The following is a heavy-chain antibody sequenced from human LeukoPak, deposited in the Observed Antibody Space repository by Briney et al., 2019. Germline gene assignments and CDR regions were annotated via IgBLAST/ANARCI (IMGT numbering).Heavy chain of an antibody. CDR2: ISGSGDST. J-gene: IGHJ3*02. D-gene: IGHD1-26*01. Sequence: GGSLRLSCAASGFTLSSYAMGWVRQAPGKGLEWISAISGSGDSTYYADSVKGRFTISRDNAKNSLYLQMNSLRAEDTAVYYCARALWELRLGTFYAFDIWGQGTMVTVSS. CDR3: ARALWELRLGTFYAFDI. V-gene: IGHV3-23*01. CDR1: GFTLSSYA.